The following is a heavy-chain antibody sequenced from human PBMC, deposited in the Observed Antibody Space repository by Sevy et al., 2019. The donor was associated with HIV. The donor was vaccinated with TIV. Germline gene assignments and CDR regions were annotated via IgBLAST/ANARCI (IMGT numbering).Heavy chain of an antibody. CDR1: GFTFSGHG. V-gene: IGHV3-30*18. Sequence: GGSLRLSCATSGFTFSGHGMHWVRHAPGKGLEWLAVISHDGRSTFDAASVKGRFIISRDNSKNTLFLQMNSLRAEDTAVYYCAKGPMSSGWAYYYYYGMDVWGQGTTVTVSS. D-gene: IGHD6-19*01. J-gene: IGHJ6*02. CDR3: AKGPMSSGWAYYYYYGMDV. CDR2: ISHDGRST.